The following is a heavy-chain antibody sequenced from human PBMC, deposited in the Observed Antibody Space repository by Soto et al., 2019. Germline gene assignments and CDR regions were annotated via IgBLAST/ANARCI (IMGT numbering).Heavy chain of an antibody. D-gene: IGHD1-1*01. CDR1: GFTFSSYW. V-gene: IGHV3-74*01. CDR3: ARYRRNWHASDY. CDR2: INSDGSST. J-gene: IGHJ4*02. Sequence: PGGSLRLSCAASGFTFSSYWMHWVRQAPGKGLVWVSRINSDGSSTSYADSVKGRFTISRDNAKNTVYLQMNSLRVEDTAVYYCARYRRNWHASDYRDQGTLVTVSS.